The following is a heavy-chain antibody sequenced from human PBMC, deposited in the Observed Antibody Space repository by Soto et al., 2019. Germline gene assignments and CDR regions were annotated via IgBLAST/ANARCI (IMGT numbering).Heavy chain of an antibody. CDR1: GFTFSSYA. V-gene: IGHV3-30-3*01. J-gene: IGHJ4*02. CDR3: ARAERWSCAR. Sequence: QVQLVESGGGVVQPGRSLRLFCAASGFTFSSYAMHWVRQAPGKGLEWVAVISYDGGNKYYADSVKGRFTISRDNSKNTLYLQMNSLRAEDTAVYYCARAERWSCARWGQGTLVTVSS. D-gene: IGHD2-21*01. CDR2: ISYDGGNK.